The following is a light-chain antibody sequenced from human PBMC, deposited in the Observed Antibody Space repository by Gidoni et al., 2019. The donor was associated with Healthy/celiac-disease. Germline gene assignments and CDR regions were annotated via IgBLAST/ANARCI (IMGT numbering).Light chain of an antibody. CDR3: SSYPSSSPLV. J-gene: IGLJ2*01. Sequence: SALTQPAAVSGSPGQSTTTSCTGTSSDVGGYNYVSWYQQHPGKAPKLMIYEVSNRPSGVPNRFSASKSGTPAPLPTPGPQAEAEADYSCSSYPSSSPLVFGGGTKLTVL. V-gene: IGLV2-14*01. CDR2: EVS. CDR1: SSDVGGYNY.